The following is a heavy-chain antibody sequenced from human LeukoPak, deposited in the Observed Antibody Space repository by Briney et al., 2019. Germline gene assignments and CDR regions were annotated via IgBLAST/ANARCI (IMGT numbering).Heavy chain of an antibody. CDR3: ARRLGLRWDLQAFDF. Sequence: ASVKVSCKASGYTFTSYGISWVRQGTGQGLERMGWMNPNSGNRGYAQKFQGRVTITRNTSISTAYKELSSLRSEDMAVYYCARRLGLRWDLQAFDFWGQGTMVTVSS. CDR2: MNPNSGNR. D-gene: IGHD4-23*01. CDR1: GYTFTSYG. J-gene: IGHJ3*01. V-gene: IGHV1-8*03.